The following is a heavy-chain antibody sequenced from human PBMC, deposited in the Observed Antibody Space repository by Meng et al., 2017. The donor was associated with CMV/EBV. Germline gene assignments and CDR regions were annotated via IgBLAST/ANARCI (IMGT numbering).Heavy chain of an antibody. V-gene: IGHV1-8*01. CDR1: GYPFTSYD. Sequence: GYPFTSYDINWVRQDTGQGLEWMGWMNPNSGNPGYAQKFQGRVTMTRNTSISTAYMELSSLRSEDTAVYYCARGPYSSSWYGYWFDPWGQGTLVTVSS. CDR3: ARGPYSSSWYGYWFDP. J-gene: IGHJ5*02. D-gene: IGHD6-13*01. CDR2: MNPNSGNP.